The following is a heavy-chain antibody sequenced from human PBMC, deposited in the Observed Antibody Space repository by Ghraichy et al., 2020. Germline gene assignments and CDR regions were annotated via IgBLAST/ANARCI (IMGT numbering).Heavy chain of an antibody. Sequence: SQTLSLTCTVSGGSISSSSYYWGWIRQPPGKGLEWIGSIYYSGSTYYNPSLKSRVTISVDTSKNQFSLKLSSVTAADTAVYYCARLYTAILDWFDPWGQGTLVTVSS. CDR1: GGSISSSSYY. J-gene: IGHJ5*02. D-gene: IGHD2-2*02. V-gene: IGHV4-39*01. CDR2: IYYSGST. CDR3: ARLYTAILDWFDP.